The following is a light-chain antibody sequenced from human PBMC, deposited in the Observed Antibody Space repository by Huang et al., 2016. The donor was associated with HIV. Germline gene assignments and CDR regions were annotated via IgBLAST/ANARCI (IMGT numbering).Light chain of an antibody. CDR2: DTA. V-gene: IGKV3-11*01. Sequence: ESVLIQSPGTLSLSPGERATLSCRASHSVSNYLAWFQQKPGQAPRLLIYDTAKRATGVPARFRGSGSGTDFTLTISSLEPEDFAVYYCQQRRTFGQGTKVEIK. CDR1: HSVSNY. CDR3: QQRRT. J-gene: IGKJ1*01.